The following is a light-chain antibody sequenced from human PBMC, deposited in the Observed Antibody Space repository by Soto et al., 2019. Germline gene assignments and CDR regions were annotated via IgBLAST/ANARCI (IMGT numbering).Light chain of an antibody. Sequence: DIQMTQSPSTLSGSVGDRVIITCRASQSIGSWLAWYQQQPGKVPKLLIYTASTLKSGVPSRFSGSGSGTEFTLTISSLQPDDFATYYCQHYNSYSEAFGQGTKVDIK. V-gene: IGKV1-5*03. J-gene: IGKJ1*01. CDR2: TAS. CDR3: QHYNSYSEA. CDR1: QSIGSW.